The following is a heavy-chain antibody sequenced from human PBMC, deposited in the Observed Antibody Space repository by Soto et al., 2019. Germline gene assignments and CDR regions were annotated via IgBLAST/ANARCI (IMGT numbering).Heavy chain of an antibody. CDR1: GFTFRSYG. J-gene: IGHJ4*02. D-gene: IGHD4-17*01. CDR2: IWYDGSNK. CDR3: ARDSLGTVTTSVGFDY. Sequence: QVQLVESGGGVVQPGRSLRLSCAASGFTFRSYGMHWVRQAPGKGLEWVAVIWYDGSNKYYADSVKGRFTISRDNSKNTLYLQMNSLRAEDTAVYYCARDSLGTVTTSVGFDYWGQGTLVTVSS. V-gene: IGHV3-33*01.